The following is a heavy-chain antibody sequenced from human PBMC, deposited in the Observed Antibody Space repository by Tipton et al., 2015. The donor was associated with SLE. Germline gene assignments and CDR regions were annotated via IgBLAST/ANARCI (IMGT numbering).Heavy chain of an antibody. D-gene: IGHD2-15*01. Sequence: GSLRLSCTVSGGSISSYYWTWIRQPPGKGLEWIGYISWIGSTNYNPSLKSRVTMSVDTSMNQFSLELSSVTAADTAVYYCARLVVLAAEGLYSFDYWGHGTLVTVSS. CDR2: ISWIGST. CDR3: ARLVVLAAEGLYSFDY. V-gene: IGHV4-59*08. CDR1: GGSISSYY. J-gene: IGHJ4*01.